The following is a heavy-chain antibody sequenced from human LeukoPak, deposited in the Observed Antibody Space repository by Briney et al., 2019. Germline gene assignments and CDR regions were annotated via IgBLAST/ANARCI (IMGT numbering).Heavy chain of an antibody. D-gene: IGHD3-3*01. Sequence: SETLSLTCTVSGGSISSSSYYWGWIRQPPGKGLEWIGEINHSGSTNYNPSLKSRVTISVDTSKNQFSLKLSSVTAADTAVYYCARGDLWGYLEFDYWGQGTLVTVSS. V-gene: IGHV4-39*07. J-gene: IGHJ4*02. CDR3: ARGDLWGYLEFDY. CDR1: GGSISSSSYY. CDR2: INHSGST.